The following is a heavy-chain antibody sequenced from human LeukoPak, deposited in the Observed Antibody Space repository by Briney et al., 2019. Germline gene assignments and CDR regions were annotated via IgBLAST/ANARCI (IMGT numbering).Heavy chain of an antibody. Sequence: SETLSLTCTVSGGSITSGSYYWSWIRQPAGKGLEWIGRTYTSGSTTYNPSFKSRVTMSVDTSKNQFSLKLSSVTAADTAVYYCARDSITMVRGVITHDYFDYWGQGTLVTVSS. J-gene: IGHJ4*02. CDR1: GGSITSGSYY. CDR2: TYTSGST. CDR3: ARDSITMVRGVITHDYFDY. D-gene: IGHD3-10*01. V-gene: IGHV4-61*02.